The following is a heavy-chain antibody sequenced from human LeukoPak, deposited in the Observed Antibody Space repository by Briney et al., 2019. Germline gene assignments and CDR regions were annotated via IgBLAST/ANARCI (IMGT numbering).Heavy chain of an antibody. J-gene: IGHJ4*02. CDR2: INPNSGGT. D-gene: IGHD5-24*01. Sequence: ASVKVSCKASGYTFIGYYMHWVRQAPGQGLEWMGWINPNSGGTNYAQKLQGRLTMTRDTSTSTVYMELSSLRSEDTAVYYCARPHEMATIREYYFDYWGQGTLVTVSS. V-gene: IGHV1-2*02. CDR3: ARPHEMATIREYYFDY. CDR1: GYTFIGYY.